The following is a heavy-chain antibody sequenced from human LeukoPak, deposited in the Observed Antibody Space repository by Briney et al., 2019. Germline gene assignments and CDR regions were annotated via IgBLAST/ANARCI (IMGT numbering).Heavy chain of an antibody. V-gene: IGHV1-69*13. J-gene: IGHJ6*03. CDR3: AREAWSRPAAMDYYYYMDV. CDR2: IIPIFGTA. Sequence: SVKVSCKASGGTFSSYAISWVRQAPGQGLEWMEGIIPIFGTANYAQRFQGRVTITADESTSTAYMELSSLRSEDTAVYYCAREAWSRPAAMDYYYYMDVWGKGTTVTISS. D-gene: IGHD2-2*01. CDR1: GGTFSSYA.